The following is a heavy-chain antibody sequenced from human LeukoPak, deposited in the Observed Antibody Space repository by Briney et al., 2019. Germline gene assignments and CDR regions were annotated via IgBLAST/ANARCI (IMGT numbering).Heavy chain of an antibody. J-gene: IGHJ6*03. CDR1: GGPISSYY. D-gene: IGHD7-27*01. V-gene: IGHV4-4*09. Sequence: SETLSLTCTVSGGPISSYYWSWIRQPPGKGLEWIGYIYTSGSTNYNPSLKSRVTISVDTSKNQFSLKLSSVTAADTAVYYCARRGPTGDITYYYYLDVWGKGTTVTVSS. CDR2: IYTSGST. CDR3: ARRGPTGDITYYYYLDV.